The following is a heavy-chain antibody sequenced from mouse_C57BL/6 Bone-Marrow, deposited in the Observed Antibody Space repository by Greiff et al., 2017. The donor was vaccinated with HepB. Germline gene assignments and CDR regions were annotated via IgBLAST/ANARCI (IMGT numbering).Heavy chain of an antibody. J-gene: IGHJ2*01. V-gene: IGHV1-82*01. CDR1: GYAFSSSW. CDR3: ARSEGITTVVATDY. CDR2: IYPGDGDT. D-gene: IGHD1-1*01. Sequence: VQLQQSGPELVKPGASVKISCKASGYAFSSSWMNWVKQRPGKGLEWIGRIYPGDGDTNYNGKFKGKATLTADKSSSTAYMQLSSLTSEDSAVYFCARSEGITTVVATDYWGQGTTLTVSS.